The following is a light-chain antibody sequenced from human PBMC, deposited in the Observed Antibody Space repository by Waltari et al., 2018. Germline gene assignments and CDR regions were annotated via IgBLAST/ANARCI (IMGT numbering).Light chain of an antibody. CDR2: DVS. CDR1: SSDVGGYTY. Sequence: QSALTQPRSVSGSPGQSVTISCTGTSSDVGGYTYFSLYQQHPGKAPKLMIYDVSKRPSGVPDRFSGSKSGNTASLTISGLQAEDEADYYCCSYAGSSWVFGGGTKLTVL. CDR3: CSYAGSSWV. J-gene: IGLJ3*02. V-gene: IGLV2-11*01.